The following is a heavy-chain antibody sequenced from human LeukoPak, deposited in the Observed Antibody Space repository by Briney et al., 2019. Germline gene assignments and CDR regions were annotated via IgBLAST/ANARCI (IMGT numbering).Heavy chain of an antibody. D-gene: IGHD3-10*01. J-gene: IGHJ6*03. V-gene: IGHV5-51*01. CDR3: ARGVSSGSYISYYYMDV. CDR1: GYSFTSYC. CDR2: IYPGDSDT. Sequence: GESLKISCKGSGYSFTSYCIGWVRQMPGKSLEGMGIIYPGDSDTKYSPSFQGQVTISADKSISTSYLQWSSLKASDTAMYYCARGVSSGSYISYYYMDVWGKGTTVTVSS.